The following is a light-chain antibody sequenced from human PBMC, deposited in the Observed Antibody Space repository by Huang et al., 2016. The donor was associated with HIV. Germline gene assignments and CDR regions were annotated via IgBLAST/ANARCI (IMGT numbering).Light chain of an antibody. CDR1: QNISSF. CDR3: QQSYSSPLP. V-gene: IGKV1-39*01. J-gene: IGKJ3*01. CDR2: AAA. Sequence: DIQMTQSPYSLSASVGDRVTITCRASQNISSFLNWYQQKPGKSPTLLIHAAANLLSAVPSRFSGSGSETNFILSISSLQPDDFVTYYCQQSYSSPLPFGPGTTVDI.